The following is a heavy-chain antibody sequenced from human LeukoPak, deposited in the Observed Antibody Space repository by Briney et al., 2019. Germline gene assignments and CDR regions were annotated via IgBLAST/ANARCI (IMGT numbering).Heavy chain of an antibody. D-gene: IGHD4-17*01. V-gene: IGHV1-2*02. CDR2: INPNSGGT. Sequence: ASVKVSCKASGCTFTGYYMHWVRQAPGQGLEWMGWINPNSGGTNYAQKFQGRVTMTRDTSISTAYMELSRLRSDDTAVYYCAREARVTRSWFDPWGQGTLVTVSS. CDR3: AREARVTRSWFDP. J-gene: IGHJ5*02. CDR1: GCTFTGYY.